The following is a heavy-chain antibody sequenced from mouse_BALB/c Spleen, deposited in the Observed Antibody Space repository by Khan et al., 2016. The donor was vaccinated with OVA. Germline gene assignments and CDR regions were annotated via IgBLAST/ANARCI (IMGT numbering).Heavy chain of an antibody. CDR2: ISSGGDYI. V-gene: IGHV5-9-3*01. D-gene: IGHD1-1*01. CDR1: GFTFSTYA. CDR3: ARHNYGPFAY. J-gene: IGHJ3*01. Sequence: EVELVESGGDLVKPGGSLKLSCSASGFTFSTYAMSWVRQTPEKRLEWVATISSGGDYIYYPDSVKGRFPISRDNAKNTLYLQMSRLRSEDTAMYYCARHNYGPFAYWGQGTLVTVSA.